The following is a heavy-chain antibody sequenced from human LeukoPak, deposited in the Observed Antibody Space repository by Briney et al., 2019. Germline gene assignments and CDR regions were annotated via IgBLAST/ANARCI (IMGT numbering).Heavy chain of an antibody. CDR2: ISGSGGST. V-gene: IGHV3-23*01. J-gene: IGHJ5*02. Sequence: PGGSLRLSCAASGFTFSNYWMSWVRQAPGKGLEWVSAISGSGGSTYYADSVKGRFTISRDNSKNTLYLQMNSLRAEDTAVYYCAKLPSPYSYGYPVRGWFDPWGQGTLVTVSS. CDR3: AKLPSPYSYGYPVRGWFDP. D-gene: IGHD5-18*01. CDR1: GFTFSNYW.